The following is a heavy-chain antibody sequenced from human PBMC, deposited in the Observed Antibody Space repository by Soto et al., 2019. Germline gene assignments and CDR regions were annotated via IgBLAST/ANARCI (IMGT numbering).Heavy chain of an antibody. J-gene: IGHJ4*02. CDR2: ISGSGGST. CDR1: GFTFSSYA. V-gene: IGHV3-23*01. D-gene: IGHD2-21*02. CDR3: AKAGLSTFFVVVTAMTLDY. Sequence: GGSLRLSCAASGFTFSSYAMSWVRQAPGKGLEWVSAISGSGGSTYYADSVKGRFTISRDNSKNTRYLQMNSLRAEDTAVYYCAKAGLSTFFVVVTAMTLDYWGQGTLVTVSS.